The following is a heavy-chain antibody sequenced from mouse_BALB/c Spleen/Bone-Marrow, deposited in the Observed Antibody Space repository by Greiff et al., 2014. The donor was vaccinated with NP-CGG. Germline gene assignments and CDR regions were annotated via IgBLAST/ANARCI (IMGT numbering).Heavy chain of an antibody. CDR1: EFSLTNYG. CDR3: ARITTATGDMDY. J-gene: IGHJ4*01. Sequence: VMLVESGPGLVAPSQSLSITCTVSEFSLTNYGVHWVRQPPGKGLEWLGVIWADGSTNYNSALMSRLSISKDNSKSQVFFKMNSLQTDDTAMYYCARITTATGDMDYWGQGTSVTVSS. D-gene: IGHD1-2*01. V-gene: IGHV2-9*02. CDR2: IWADGST.